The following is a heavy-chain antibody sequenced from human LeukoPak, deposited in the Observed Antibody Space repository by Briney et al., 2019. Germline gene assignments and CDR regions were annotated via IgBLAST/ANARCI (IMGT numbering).Heavy chain of an antibody. D-gene: IGHD3-22*01. Sequence: ASVKVSCKASSYTFTSYGISWVRQAPGQGLEWMGWISAYNGNTNYAQKLQGRVTMTTDTSTSTAYMELRSLRSDDTAVYYCARDLFAFYDNSGYHAVGFDPWGQGTLVTVSS. J-gene: IGHJ5*02. CDR2: ISAYNGNT. V-gene: IGHV1-18*01. CDR3: ARDLFAFYDNSGYHAVGFDP. CDR1: SYTFTSYG.